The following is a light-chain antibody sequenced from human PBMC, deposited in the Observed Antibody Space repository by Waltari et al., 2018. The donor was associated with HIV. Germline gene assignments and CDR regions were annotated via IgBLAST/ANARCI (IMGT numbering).Light chain of an antibody. Sequence: NFMLTQPHSVSESPGKTVTISCTRSSGSIASNYVQWYQQRPGSAPTPVIYEANQRPPGVPVRSSGSIDSSSNSASLTISGLKTEDEADYHCQSYDGDNHEIFGGGTKLTVL. V-gene: IGLV6-57*04. CDR2: EAN. CDR1: SGSIASNY. CDR3: QSYDGDNHEI. J-gene: IGLJ2*01.